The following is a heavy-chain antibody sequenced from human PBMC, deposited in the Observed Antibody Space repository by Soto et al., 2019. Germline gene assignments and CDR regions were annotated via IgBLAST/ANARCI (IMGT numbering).Heavy chain of an antibody. Sequence: QITLKEFGPTLVKPTQTLTLTCTFSGFSLSTSGVGVGWIRQPPGKALEWLALIYWDDDKRYSPSLKSRLTITKDTSKNQVVLTMTNMDPVDTATYYCAHRPKYSYGQQSFDYWGQGTLVTVSS. V-gene: IGHV2-5*02. CDR2: IYWDDDK. J-gene: IGHJ4*02. CDR1: GFSLSTSGVG. D-gene: IGHD5-18*01. CDR3: AHRPKYSYGQQSFDY.